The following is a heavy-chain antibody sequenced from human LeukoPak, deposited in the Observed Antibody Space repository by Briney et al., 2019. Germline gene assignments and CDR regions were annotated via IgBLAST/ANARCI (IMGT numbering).Heavy chain of an antibody. CDR3: ARVAAALGNYFDY. J-gene: IGHJ4*02. V-gene: IGHV3-74*01. CDR1: GFTFSSYW. CDR2: INSDGSST. Sequence: GGSLRLSCAASGFTFSSYWMHWVRQAPGKGLVWVSRINSDGSSTSYADSVKGRFTISRDNAKNTLYLQMNSLRAEDTAVYYCARVAAALGNYFDYWGQGTLVTVSS. D-gene: IGHD6-13*01.